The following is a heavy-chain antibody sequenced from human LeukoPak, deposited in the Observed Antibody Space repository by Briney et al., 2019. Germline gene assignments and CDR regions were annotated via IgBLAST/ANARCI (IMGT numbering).Heavy chain of an antibody. CDR2: IRQDGSDK. CDR3: ASRSCNSVKSYGVFDF. CDR1: GLAFSNCW. Sequence: GGSLRLSCAASGLAFSNCWMTWVRQAPGKGLEWVANIRQDGSDKYYADSVKGRFTISRDNAKNSLFLQMNSLRVEDTALYYCASRSCNSVKSYGVFDFWGQGTLVTVSS. D-gene: IGHD2/OR15-2a*01. V-gene: IGHV3-7*01. J-gene: IGHJ4*02.